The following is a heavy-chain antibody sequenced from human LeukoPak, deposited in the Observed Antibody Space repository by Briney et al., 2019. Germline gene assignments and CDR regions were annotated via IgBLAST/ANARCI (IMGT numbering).Heavy chain of an antibody. Sequence: GGSLRLSCAASGFTFTDYAMHWVRQAPGKGLEWVGVISYDGTNKYYGDSVKGRSTISRDNSKNTLYLQMSSLRTEDTALYYCARRLRFGDYLPDYWGQGTLVTVPS. D-gene: IGHD4-17*01. CDR3: ARRLRFGDYLPDY. V-gene: IGHV3-30-3*01. CDR1: GFTFTDYA. CDR2: ISYDGTNK. J-gene: IGHJ4*02.